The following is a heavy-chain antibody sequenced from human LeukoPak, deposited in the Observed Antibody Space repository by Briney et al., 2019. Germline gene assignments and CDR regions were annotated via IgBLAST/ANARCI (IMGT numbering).Heavy chain of an antibody. CDR3: ANAAVTATPAPDY. V-gene: IGHV3-48*03. Sequence: GGSLRLSCAASGFTFSSFEMNWVRQAPGKGLEWVSYIGSSGSTRYYADSVKGRFTISRDNAKNSLYLQMNSLRAEDTAVYYCANAAVTATPAPDYWGQGTLVTVSS. D-gene: IGHD2-15*01. CDR1: GFTFSSFE. J-gene: IGHJ4*02. CDR2: IGSSGSTR.